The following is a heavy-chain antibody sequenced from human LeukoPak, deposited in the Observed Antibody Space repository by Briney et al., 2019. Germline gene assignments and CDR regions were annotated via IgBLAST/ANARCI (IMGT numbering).Heavy chain of an antibody. CDR2: IYSGGST. Sequence: GGSLRPSCAASGFTVSSNYMSWVRQAPGKGLEWVSVIYSGGSTYYADSVKGRFTISRDNSKNTLYLQMNSLRAEDTAVYYCARVAGGSSPYYFDYWGRGTLVTVSS. CDR1: GFTVSSNY. V-gene: IGHV3-53*01. J-gene: IGHJ4*02. D-gene: IGHD6-13*01. CDR3: ARVAGGSSPYYFDY.